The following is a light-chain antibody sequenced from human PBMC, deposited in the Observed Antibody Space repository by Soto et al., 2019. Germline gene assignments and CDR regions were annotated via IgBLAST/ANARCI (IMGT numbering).Light chain of an antibody. Sequence: DIQMTQSPSSLSASIGDRVTITCRASQSISSYLNWYQQKPGKAPKLLIYAASSLQSGVPSRFSGSESGTDFSLTISSLQPADFATYYCQQSYTTPYTFGQGTKLEIK. CDR3: QQSYTTPYT. V-gene: IGKV1-39*01. CDR2: AAS. CDR1: QSISSY. J-gene: IGKJ2*01.